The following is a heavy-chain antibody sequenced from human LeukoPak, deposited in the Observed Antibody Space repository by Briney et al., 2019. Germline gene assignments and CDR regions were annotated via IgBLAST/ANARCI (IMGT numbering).Heavy chain of an antibody. CDR1: GYTFTSYY. J-gene: IGHJ4*02. CDR2: INPSGGST. D-gene: IGHD6-13*01. Sequence: ASVTVSCTASGYTFTSYYMHWVRQASGQGLEWMGIINPSGGSTSYAQKFQGRVTMTRDTSTSTVYMELSSLRSEDTAVYYCARVRKRYSSSWYGGEGFDYWGQGTLVTVSS. CDR3: ARVRKRYSSSWYGGEGFDY. V-gene: IGHV1-46*01.